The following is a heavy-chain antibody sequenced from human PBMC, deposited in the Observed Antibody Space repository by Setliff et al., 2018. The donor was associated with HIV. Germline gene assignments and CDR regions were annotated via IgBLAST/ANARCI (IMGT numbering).Heavy chain of an antibody. CDR3: ARVYSRSWFFFDH. CDR2: INTSGTT. Sequence: TSETLSLTCAVYGRSFSGYYWNWIRQSPGKGLEWIGYINTSGTTNYNPSLKSRVTLSIDTSNNQFSLKLTTVTAADTAVYYCARVYSRSWFFFDHWGQGILVTVSS. D-gene: IGHD6-13*01. V-gene: IGHV4-4*08. CDR1: GRSFSGYY. J-gene: IGHJ4*02.